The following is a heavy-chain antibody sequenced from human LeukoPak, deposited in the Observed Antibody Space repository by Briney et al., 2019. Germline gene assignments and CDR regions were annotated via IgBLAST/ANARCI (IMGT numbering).Heavy chain of an antibody. CDR1: GFTFSSDW. D-gene: IGHD2-15*01. J-gene: IGHJ6*04. CDR2: IKQDGSEE. Sequence: GGSLRLSCAASGFTFSSDWMSWVRQAPGKGLEWVASIKQDGSEEYYVDSVKGRFTISRDNAKNSLYLQMNSLRAEDTAVYYCARDIVVVVAATFYYYYGMDVWGKGTTVTVSS. CDR3: ARDIVVVVAATFYYYYGMDV. V-gene: IGHV3-7*01.